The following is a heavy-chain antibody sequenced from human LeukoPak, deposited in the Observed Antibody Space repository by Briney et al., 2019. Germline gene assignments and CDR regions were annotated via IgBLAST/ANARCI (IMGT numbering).Heavy chain of an antibody. D-gene: IGHD3-10*01. CDR1: GFTFSSYS. V-gene: IGHV3-48*04. CDR3: ARARYYYGSGSYSFDY. J-gene: IGHJ4*02. CDR2: ISSSGSTI. Sequence: GGSLRLSCAASGFTFSSYSMNWVRQAPGKGLEWVSYISSSGSTIYYADSVKGRFTISRDNAKNSLYLQMNSLRAEDTAVYYCARARYYYGSGSYSFDYRGQGTLVTVSS.